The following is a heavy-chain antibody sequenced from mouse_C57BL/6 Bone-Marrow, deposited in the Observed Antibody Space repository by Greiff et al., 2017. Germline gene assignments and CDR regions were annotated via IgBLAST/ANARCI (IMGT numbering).Heavy chain of an antibody. D-gene: IGHD2-5*01. CDR1: GFTFSSYG. Sequence: DVKLVESGGDLVKPGGSLKLSCAASGFTFSSYGMSWVRQTPDKRLEWVATISSGGSYTYYPDSVKGRFTISRDNAKNTLYLQMSSLKSEDTAMYYGGRQSGSYYSNYFDVWGTGTTITVSS. CDR2: ISSGGSYT. J-gene: IGHJ1*03. CDR3: GRQSGSYYSNYFDV. V-gene: IGHV5-6*02.